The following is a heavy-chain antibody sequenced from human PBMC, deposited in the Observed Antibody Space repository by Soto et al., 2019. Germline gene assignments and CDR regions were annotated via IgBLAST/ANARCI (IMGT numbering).Heavy chain of an antibody. CDR3: ARVSGIYYYGMDV. J-gene: IGHJ6*02. CDR2: IWYDGSNK. V-gene: IGHV3-33*01. Sequence: PVGSLRLSCAASGFTFSSYGMHWVRQAPGKGLEWVAVIWYDGSNKYYADSVKGRFTISRDNSKNTLYLQMNSLRAEDTAVYYCARVSGIYYYGMDVWGQGTTVTAP. D-gene: IGHD3-10*01. CDR1: GFTFSSYG.